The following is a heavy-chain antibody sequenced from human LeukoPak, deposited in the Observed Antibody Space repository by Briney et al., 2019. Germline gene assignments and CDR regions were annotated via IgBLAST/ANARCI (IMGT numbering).Heavy chain of an antibody. Sequence: SQTLSLTCAISGDSVSRNSAAWNWIRQSPLRGLEWLGRTYYRSKWYNDYAVAVTSRITINADTSKNQFSLQLNSVTPEDTAVYYCAREGGSRYWYFDLWGRGTLVTVSS. V-gene: IGHV6-1*01. D-gene: IGHD3-16*01. CDR1: GDSVSRNSAA. J-gene: IGHJ2*01. CDR3: AREGGSRYWYFDL. CDR2: TYYRSKWYN.